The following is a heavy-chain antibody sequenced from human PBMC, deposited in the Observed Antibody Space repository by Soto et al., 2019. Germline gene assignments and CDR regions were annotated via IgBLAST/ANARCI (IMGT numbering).Heavy chain of an antibody. CDR2: IYWNDDK. Sequence: SGPTLVNPTQTLTLTCTFSGFSLSTSGVGVGWIRQPPGKALEWLALIYWNDDKRYSPSLKSRLTITKDTSKNQVVLTMTNMDPVDTATYYCAHREIIALAGTVVSCFDPWGQATLVSVS. J-gene: IGHJ5*02. CDR1: GFSLSTSGVG. D-gene: IGHD6-13*01. CDR3: AHREIIALAGTVVSCFDP. V-gene: IGHV2-5*01.